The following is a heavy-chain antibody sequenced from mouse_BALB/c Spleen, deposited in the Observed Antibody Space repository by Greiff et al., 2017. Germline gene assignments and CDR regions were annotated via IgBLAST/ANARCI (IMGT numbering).Heavy chain of an antibody. Sequence: EVQRVESGGGLVKPGGSLKLSCAASGFTFSSYAMSWVRQTPEKRLEWVATISSGGSYTYYPDSVKGRFTISRDNAKNTLYLQMSSLRSEDTAMYYCARRAYDGYPDYWGQGTTLTVSS. D-gene: IGHD2-3*01. CDR1: GFTFSSYA. CDR3: ARRAYDGYPDY. V-gene: IGHV5-9-3*01. CDR2: ISSGGSYT. J-gene: IGHJ2*01.